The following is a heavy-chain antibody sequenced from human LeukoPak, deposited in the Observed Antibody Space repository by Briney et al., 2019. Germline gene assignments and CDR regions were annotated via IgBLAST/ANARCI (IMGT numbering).Heavy chain of an antibody. J-gene: IGHJ4*02. CDR2: ISSSSSYI. V-gene: IGHV3-21*04. CDR3: AKTVLAFWSGSSNYFDY. D-gene: IGHD3-3*01. CDR1: GFTFSSYS. Sequence: PGGSLRLSCAASGFTFSSYSMNWVRQAPGKGLEWVSSISSSSSYIYYADSVKGRFTISRDNAKNSLYLQMNSLRAEDTALYYCAKTVLAFWSGSSNYFDYWGQGTLVTVSS.